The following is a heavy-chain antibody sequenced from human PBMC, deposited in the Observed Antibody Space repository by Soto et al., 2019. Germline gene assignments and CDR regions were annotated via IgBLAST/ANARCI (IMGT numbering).Heavy chain of an antibody. CDR2: ISSSSSTI. CDR1: GFTFSSYS. Sequence: EVQLVESGGGLVQPGGSLRLSCAASGFTFSSYSMNWVRQAPGKGLEWVSYISSSSSTIYYADSVKGRFTISRDNAKNSLYLQMNSLRAEDTAVYYCARDGLLWFGELPAIDYWGQGTLVTVSS. V-gene: IGHV3-48*01. CDR3: ARDGLLWFGELPAIDY. D-gene: IGHD3-10*01. J-gene: IGHJ4*02.